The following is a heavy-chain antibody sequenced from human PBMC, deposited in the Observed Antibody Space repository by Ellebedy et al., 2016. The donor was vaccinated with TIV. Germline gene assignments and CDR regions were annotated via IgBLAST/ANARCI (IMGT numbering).Heavy chain of an antibody. CDR2: ISGYNGNT. CDR1: GYTFTSYG. J-gene: IGHJ4*02. D-gene: IGHD3-10*01. V-gene: IGHV1-18*01. CDR3: ATDRGRRRSLDY. Sequence: AASVTVSCKASGYTFTSYGFNWVRQAPGQGLEWMGWISGYNGNTNYAQKLQGRVTMTSDTSTNTAYMELRSLRSDDTAGYSCATDRGRRRSLDYWGQGTLVTVSS.